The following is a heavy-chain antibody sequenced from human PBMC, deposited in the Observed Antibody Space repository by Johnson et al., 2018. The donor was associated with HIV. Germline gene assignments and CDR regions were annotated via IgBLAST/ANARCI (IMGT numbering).Heavy chain of an antibody. CDR3: AREYSSLSQGAFDI. CDR1: GFTFSSYA. CDR2: ISYDGSNK. Sequence: VQLVESGGGVVQPGGSLRLSCAASGFTFSSYAMHWVRQAPGKGLEWVAVISYDGSNKYYADSVKGRFTISRDNSKNTLYLQMNSLRAEDTAVYYCAREYSSLSQGAFDIWGQGTMVTVSS. V-gene: IGHV3-30*04. J-gene: IGHJ3*02. D-gene: IGHD6-6*01.